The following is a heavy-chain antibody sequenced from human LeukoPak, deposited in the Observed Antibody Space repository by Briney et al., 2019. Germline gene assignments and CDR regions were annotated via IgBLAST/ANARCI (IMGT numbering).Heavy chain of an antibody. CDR2: IYYSGST. J-gene: IGHJ6*02. V-gene: IGHV4-59*08. Sequence: SETLSLTCAVYGGSFSGYYWSWIRQPPGKGLEWIGYIYYSGSTNYNPSLKSRVTISVDTSKNQFSLKLSSVTAADTAVYYCARHTGHSSSWYSPRYYYGMDVWGQGTTVTVSS. D-gene: IGHD6-13*01. CDR3: ARHTGHSSSWYSPRYYYGMDV. CDR1: GGSFSGYY.